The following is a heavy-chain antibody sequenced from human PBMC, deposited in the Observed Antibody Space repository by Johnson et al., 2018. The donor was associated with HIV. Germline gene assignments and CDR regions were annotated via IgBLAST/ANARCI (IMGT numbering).Heavy chain of an antibody. J-gene: IGHJ3*02. CDR3: AKIKSWELLGAFDI. D-gene: IGHD1-26*01. Sequence: QVQLVESGGGVVQPGRSLRLSCAASGFTFSSYAMHWVRQAPGKGLEWVAVISYDGSNKYYADSVKGRFTISRDNAKNSLYLQMNSLRAEDTAVYYCAKIKSWELLGAFDIWGQGTMVTASS. V-gene: IGHV3-30-3*02. CDR2: ISYDGSNK. CDR1: GFTFSSYA.